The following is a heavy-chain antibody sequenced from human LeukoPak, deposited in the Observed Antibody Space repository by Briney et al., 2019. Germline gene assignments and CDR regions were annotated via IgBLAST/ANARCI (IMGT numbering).Heavy chain of an antibody. Sequence: EASVKVSCKAFGYTFTGYYMHWVRQAPGQGLEWMGWINPNIGGTNYAQKFQGRVTMTRDTSISTAYMELSRLRSDDTAVYYCARGEVYYGSGSYPHFDYWGQGTLVTVSS. CDR2: INPNIGGT. V-gene: IGHV1-2*02. CDR1: GYTFTGYY. CDR3: ARGEVYYGSGSYPHFDY. J-gene: IGHJ4*02. D-gene: IGHD3-10*01.